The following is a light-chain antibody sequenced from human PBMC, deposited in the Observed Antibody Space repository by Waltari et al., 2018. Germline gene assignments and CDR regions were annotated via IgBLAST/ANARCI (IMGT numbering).Light chain of an antibody. CDR2: DVN. CDR3: CSYAGSAISV. V-gene: IGLV2-23*02. CDR1: SSDIGTYNL. Sequence: QSALTQTATVSGSPGQSITISCTGTSSDIGTYNLVSWYQQHPGKAPTLILYDVNKRPSGVSNRFSCSKSGNTASLTISGLQAADEADYYCCSYAGSAISVFGGGTKVTVL. J-gene: IGLJ3*02.